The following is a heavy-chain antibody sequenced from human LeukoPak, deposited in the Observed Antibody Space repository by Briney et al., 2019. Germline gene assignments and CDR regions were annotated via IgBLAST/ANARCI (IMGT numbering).Heavy chain of an antibody. CDR3: ARVGTPMVTIVAPYYMDV. CDR2: ISSGGNT. D-gene: IGHD5-18*01. J-gene: IGHJ6*03. Sequence: GGSLRLSCKVSGFIVSSNSWSWVRQAPGKGLEWVSFISSGGNTDHSDSVKGRFTISRDNAKNSLYLQMNSLRAEDTAVYYCARVGTPMVTIVAPYYMDVWGKGTTVTVSS. V-gene: IGHV3-53*01. CDR1: GFIVSSNS.